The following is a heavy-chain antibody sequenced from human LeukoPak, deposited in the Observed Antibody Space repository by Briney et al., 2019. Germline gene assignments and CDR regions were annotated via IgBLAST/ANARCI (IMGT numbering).Heavy chain of an antibody. V-gene: IGHV4-39*07. J-gene: IGHJ4*02. CDR3: ARVKGYCTNGVCYKVYDY. D-gene: IGHD2-8*01. Sequence: PSETLSLTCTVSGGSISSSSYYWGWIRQPPGKGLEWIGSIYYSGSTYYNPSLKSRVTISVDTSKNQFSLKLSSVTAADTAVYYCARVKGYCTNGVCYKVYDYWGQGTLVTVSS. CDR2: IYYSGST. CDR1: GGSISSSSYY.